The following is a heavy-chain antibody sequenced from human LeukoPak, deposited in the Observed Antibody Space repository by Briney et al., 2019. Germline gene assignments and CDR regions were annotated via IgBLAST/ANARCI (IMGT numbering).Heavy chain of an antibody. J-gene: IGHJ6*02. V-gene: IGHV1-69*13. CDR3: ARGAVRGVIVDYYYYGMDV. CDR1: GGTFSSYA. Sequence: SVKVSCKASGGTFSSYAISWVRQAPGQGLGWMGGIIPIFGTANYAQKFQGRVTITADESTSTAYMELSSLRSEDTAVYYCARGAVRGVIVDYYYYGMDVWGQGTTVTVSS. D-gene: IGHD3-10*01. CDR2: IIPIFGTA.